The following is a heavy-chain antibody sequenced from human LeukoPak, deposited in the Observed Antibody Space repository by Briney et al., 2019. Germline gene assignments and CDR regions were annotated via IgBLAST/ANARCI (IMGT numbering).Heavy chain of an antibody. Sequence: PGGSLRLSCAASGFTFSSYSMNWVRQAPGKGLDGVSSISSSSSYIYYADSVKGRFTISRDNAKNSLYLQMNSLRAEDTAVYYCAREVDYYGSGSAGWFDPWGQGTLVTVSS. J-gene: IGHJ5*02. D-gene: IGHD3-10*01. V-gene: IGHV3-21*01. CDR2: ISSSSSYI. CDR3: AREVDYYGSGSAGWFDP. CDR1: GFTFSSYS.